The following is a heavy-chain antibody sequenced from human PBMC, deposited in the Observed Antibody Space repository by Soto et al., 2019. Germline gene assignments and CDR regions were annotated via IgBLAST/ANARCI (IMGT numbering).Heavy chain of an antibody. J-gene: IGHJ4*02. CDR2: IDPSDSYT. D-gene: IGHD1-7*01. CDR1: GYSFTSYW. CDR3: ARRNRKLQYVSRRELYYFDY. Sequence: RGESLKISCKGSGYSFTSYWISWVRQMPGKGLEWMGRIDPSDSYTNYSPSFQGHVTISADKSISTAYLQWSSLKASDTAMYYCARRNRKLQYVSRRELYYFDYWGQGTLVTVSS. V-gene: IGHV5-10-1*01.